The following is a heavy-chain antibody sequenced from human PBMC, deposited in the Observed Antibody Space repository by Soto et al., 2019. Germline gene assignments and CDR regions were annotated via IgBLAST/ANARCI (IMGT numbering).Heavy chain of an antibody. V-gene: IGHV3-7*01. D-gene: IGHD4-4*01. CDR1: GFTFSDSW. Sequence: EVQLVESGEGLVQPGGSLRLSCTASGFTFSDSWMTWVRQAPGKGLEWVARIKPDESEKKYADSVKGRFSISRDNAKNSMYLQMDSLRGEDTAVYYCVRGGSNYASWAQGTLVTVSS. CDR2: IKPDESEK. CDR3: VRGGSNYAS. J-gene: IGHJ5*02.